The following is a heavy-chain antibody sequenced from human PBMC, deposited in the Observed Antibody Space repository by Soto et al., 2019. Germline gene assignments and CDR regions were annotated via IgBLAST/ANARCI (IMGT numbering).Heavy chain of an antibody. CDR3: ARGNGTANYYYYYMDV. V-gene: IGHV3-66*01. D-gene: IGHD1-1*01. J-gene: IGHJ6*03. CDR1: GFTVSSNY. Sequence: GGSLRLSCAASGFTVSSNYMSWVRQAPGKGLEWVSVIYSGGSTYYADSVKGRFTISRDNSKNTLYLQMNSLRAEDTAVYYCARGNGTANYYYYYMDVWGKGTTVTVSS. CDR2: IYSGGST.